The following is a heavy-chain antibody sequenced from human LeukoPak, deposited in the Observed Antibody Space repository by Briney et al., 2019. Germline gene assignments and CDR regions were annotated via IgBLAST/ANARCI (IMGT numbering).Heavy chain of an antibody. CDR2: ITGSGGNT. Sequence: GGSLRLSCAASGFTFSSYAMGWVRQAPGRGLKWVSTITGSGGNTFYADSVKGRFTISRDTSKSTLYLQMNSLRIEDTAIYYCVKDDAGLPDYWGQGTLVTVSS. D-gene: IGHD2-15*01. V-gene: IGHV3-23*01. CDR1: GFTFSSYA. CDR3: VKDDAGLPDY. J-gene: IGHJ4*02.